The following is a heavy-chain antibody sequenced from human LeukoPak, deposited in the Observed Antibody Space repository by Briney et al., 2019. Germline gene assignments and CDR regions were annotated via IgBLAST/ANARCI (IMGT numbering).Heavy chain of an antibody. D-gene: IGHD3-22*01. Sequence: PGGSLRLACAASGFTVNKKYLSWVRQAPGKGLEWVSIIAGAGSTFYADSVKGRFTISRDNSKNTLFLQMTSLRVDDTAVYFCARGASYLYVSSGYFDFWGQGTLVTVSS. V-gene: IGHV3-66*01. J-gene: IGHJ4*02. CDR2: IAGAGST. CDR3: ARGASYLYVSSGYFDF. CDR1: GFTVNKKY.